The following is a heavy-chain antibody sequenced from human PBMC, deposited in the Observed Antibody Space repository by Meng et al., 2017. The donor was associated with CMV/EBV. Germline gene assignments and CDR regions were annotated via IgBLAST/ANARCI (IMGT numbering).Heavy chain of an antibody. V-gene: IGHV4-59*01. J-gene: IGHJ4*02. Sequence: GSLRLSCTVSGGSISSYYWSWIRQPPGKGLEWVGYIYYSGSTNYNPSLKSRVTISVDTSKNQYSLTLSSVTAADTAVYYCAREFHYWGQGTMVTVSS. CDR3: AREFHY. CDR2: IYYSGST. CDR1: GGSISSYY.